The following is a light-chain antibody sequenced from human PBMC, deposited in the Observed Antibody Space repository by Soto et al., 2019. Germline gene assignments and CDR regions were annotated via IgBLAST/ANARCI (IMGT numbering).Light chain of an antibody. CDR2: KAS. CDR3: QQCNSYWT. J-gene: IGKJ1*01. V-gene: IGKV1-5*03. Sequence: DIPMTQSPSTLSASVGDRVTITCRASQSISSWLAGYQQKQGKAHKLMIYKASRLTSGVPSRFSGSGSGAEFTLTISSLRPDDVATYYCQQCNSYWTFGQGTKVEIK. CDR1: QSISSW.